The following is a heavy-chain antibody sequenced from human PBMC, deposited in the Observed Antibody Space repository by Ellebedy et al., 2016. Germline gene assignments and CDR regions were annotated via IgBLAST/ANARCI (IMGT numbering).Heavy chain of an antibody. CDR2: ISASGGGT. J-gene: IGHJ4*02. CDR1: GFTFSSYA. V-gene: IGHV3-23*01. Sequence: GESLKISCVASGFTFSSYAMSWVRQAPGKGLKYISAISASGGGTYYADSVKGRFTISRDNSNNTLYLQMNTLRAEDTAVYFCAKVADYGSSGYYSWGQGTLVTVSS. CDR3: AKVADYGSSGYYS. D-gene: IGHD3-22*01.